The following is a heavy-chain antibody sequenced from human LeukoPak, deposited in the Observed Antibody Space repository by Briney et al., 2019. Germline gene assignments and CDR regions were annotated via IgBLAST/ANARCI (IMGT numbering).Heavy chain of an antibody. J-gene: IGHJ4*02. CDR3: ARDSVHWNYDY. D-gene: IGHD1-7*01. CDR1: GYTFTNYY. CDR2: INPSGGSA. Sequence: ASVKVSCKASGYTFTNYYLHWVRQAPGQGLEWMGPINPSGGSASNAQKFQGRVTMTRDMSTSTVYMELSSLRSEDTAVYYCARDSVHWNYDYWGQGTLVTVSS. V-gene: IGHV1-46*01.